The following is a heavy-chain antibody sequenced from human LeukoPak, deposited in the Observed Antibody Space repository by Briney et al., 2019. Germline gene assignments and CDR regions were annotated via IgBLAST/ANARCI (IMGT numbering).Heavy chain of an antibody. D-gene: IGHD3-16*01. CDR1: GFSISGYW. Sequence: QPGGSLRLSCAASGFSISGYWMHWVRQAAGEGLVWVSRMNSGGTTINYADSVKGRFTISRDNVDNTLHLQMNSLRVEDTAVYYCIRGVQVRASASLGLWGQGTLVTVSS. CDR3: IRGVQVRASASLGL. V-gene: IGHV3-74*01. J-gene: IGHJ4*01. CDR2: MNSGGTTI.